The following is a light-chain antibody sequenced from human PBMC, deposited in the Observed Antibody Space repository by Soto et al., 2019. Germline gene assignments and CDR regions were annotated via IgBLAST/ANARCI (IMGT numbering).Light chain of an antibody. V-gene: IGKV3-11*01. CDR3: QQRSNWPR. CDR2: DGS. J-gene: IGKJ2*03. CDR1: QSVSSY. Sequence: EIVLTQSPATLSLSPGERATLSCRASQSVSSYLAWYQQKPGQAPRLLIYDGSNRATGIPARFSGSGSGTEFTLTISSREPEDFAVYYCQQRSNWPRFGQGTKLEIK.